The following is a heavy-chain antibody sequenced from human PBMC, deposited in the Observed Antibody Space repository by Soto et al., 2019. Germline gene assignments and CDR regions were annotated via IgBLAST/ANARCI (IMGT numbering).Heavy chain of an antibody. Sequence: QVQLVQSGAEVKKPGASVKVSCKASGYTFTSYYMHWVRQAPGQGLEWMGIINPSGGSTSYAQKFQGRVTMTRDTSTSTVYMELSSLRSEDTAVYYCARERATNYDFWSGYYLDVWGQGTTVTVSS. CDR3: ARERATNYDFWSGYYLDV. CDR2: INPSGGST. V-gene: IGHV1-46*01. J-gene: IGHJ6*02. D-gene: IGHD3-3*01. CDR1: GYTFTSYY.